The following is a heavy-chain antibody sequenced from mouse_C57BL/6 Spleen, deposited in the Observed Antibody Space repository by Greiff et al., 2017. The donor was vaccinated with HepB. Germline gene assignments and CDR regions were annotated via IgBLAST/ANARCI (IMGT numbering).Heavy chain of an antibody. V-gene: IGHV1-5*01. CDR1: GYTFTSYW. Sequence: VQLQQSGTVLARPGASVKMSCKTSGYTFTSYWMHWVKQRPGQGLEWIGAIYPGNSDTSYNQKFKGKAKLTAVTSASTAYMELSSLTNEDSAVYYCTAGYYGSKDYFDYWGQGTTLTVSS. CDR2: IYPGNSDT. J-gene: IGHJ2*01. CDR3: TAGYYGSKDYFDY. D-gene: IGHD1-1*01.